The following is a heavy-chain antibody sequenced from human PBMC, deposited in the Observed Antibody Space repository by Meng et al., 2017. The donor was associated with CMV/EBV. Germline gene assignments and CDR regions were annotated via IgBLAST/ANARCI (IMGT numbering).Heavy chain of an antibody. CDR3: ARVGVPAAIEGWFDP. V-gene: IGHV1-46*01. CDR2: INPSGGST. J-gene: IGHJ5*02. D-gene: IGHD2-2*01. CDR1: GYTFTSYG. Sequence: ASVKVSCKASGYTFTSYGISWVRQAPGQGLEWMGIINPSGGSTSYAQKFQGRVTMTRDTSTSTVYMELSSLRSEDTAVYYCARVGVPAAIEGWFDPWGQGTLVTVSS.